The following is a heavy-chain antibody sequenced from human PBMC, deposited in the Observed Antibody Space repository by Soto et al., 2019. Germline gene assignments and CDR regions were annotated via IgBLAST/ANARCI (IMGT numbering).Heavy chain of an antibody. V-gene: IGHV3-15*01. Sequence: EVQLVESGGGLVKPGGSLRLSCTASGFIFSDAWMAWVRQAPGKGLEWVGRIISGGPTDYAAPVKGRFTISREDSKNTVYLQMNSLKTEDTALYYCTWSGTNWFASWGQGALVTVSS. J-gene: IGHJ5*01. D-gene: IGHD3-3*01. CDR3: TWSGTNWFAS. CDR1: GFIFSDAW. CDR2: IISGGPT.